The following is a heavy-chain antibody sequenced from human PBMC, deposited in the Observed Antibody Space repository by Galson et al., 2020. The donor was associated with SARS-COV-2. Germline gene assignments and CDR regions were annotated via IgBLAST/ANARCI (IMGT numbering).Heavy chain of an antibody. CDR1: GFTFGSYW. CDR2: IKGDGSST. V-gene: IGHV3-74*01. D-gene: IGHD6-13*01. Sequence: GGSLRLSCEASGFTFGSYWMHWVRQAPGKGLVWVSRIKGDGSSTRYADSVTGRFTVSRDNSKNTLYLQMNSLRAEDTAIYYCAREYSTSWALCFTESDHVDYWGQGTLVTVSS. CDR3: AREYSTSWALCFTESDHVDY. J-gene: IGHJ4*02.